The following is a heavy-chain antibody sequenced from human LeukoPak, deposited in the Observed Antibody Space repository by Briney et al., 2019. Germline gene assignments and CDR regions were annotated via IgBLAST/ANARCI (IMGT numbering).Heavy chain of an antibody. D-gene: IGHD3-10*01. CDR1: GYTFTSYG. Sequence: ASVKVSCKASGYTFTSYGISWVRRAPGQGLEWMGWISAYNGNTNYAQKLQGRVTMTTDTSTSTAYMELRSLRSDDTAVYYCARDGVWFGELPEKNDYWGQGTLVTVSS. J-gene: IGHJ4*02. V-gene: IGHV1-18*01. CDR2: ISAYNGNT. CDR3: ARDGVWFGELPEKNDY.